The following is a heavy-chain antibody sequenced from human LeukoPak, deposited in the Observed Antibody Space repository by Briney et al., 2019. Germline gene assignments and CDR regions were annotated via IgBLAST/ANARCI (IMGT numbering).Heavy chain of an antibody. Sequence: PGGSLRLSCAASGFIFSRYDMRWVRQPAGKGLEWVSAISTTGDTYYTGSVRGRFTISRENAKNSLYLQMNNLRAGDTALYYCARVLVAGTWAFDIWGQGTMVTVSS. D-gene: IGHD6-19*01. CDR3: ARVLVAGTWAFDI. CDR1: GFIFSRYD. V-gene: IGHV3-13*04. J-gene: IGHJ3*02. CDR2: ISTTGDT.